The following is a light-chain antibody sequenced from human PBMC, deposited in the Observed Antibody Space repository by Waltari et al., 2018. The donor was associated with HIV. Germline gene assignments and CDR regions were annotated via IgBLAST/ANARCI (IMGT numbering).Light chain of an antibody. J-gene: IGLJ2*01. Sequence: QSVLTQPPSVSEAPGQRVTLSCSGSSSNIGTPAAPWFRKSQGKPPKLLVYHDDLILSGVSDRLSASKSGTSASLAINDLQSEDESLYYCATWDDGLNALLFGGGTKVTVL. CDR3: ATWDDGLNALL. CDR1: SSNIGTPA. V-gene: IGLV1-36*01. CDR2: HDD.